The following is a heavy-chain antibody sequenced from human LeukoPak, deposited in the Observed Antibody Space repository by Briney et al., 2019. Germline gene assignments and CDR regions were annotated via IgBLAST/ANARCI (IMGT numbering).Heavy chain of an antibody. V-gene: IGHV3-53*01. J-gene: IGHJ4*02. Sequence: GGSLRLSCAASGFTVSSNYMSWVRQAPGKGLEWVSVIYSGGSTYYAVSVKGRFTISRDNSKNTLYLQMNSLRAEDTAVYYCARDSAGYSYGSDYWGQGTLVTVSS. CDR1: GFTVSSNY. CDR2: IYSGGST. D-gene: IGHD5-18*01. CDR3: ARDSAGYSYGSDY.